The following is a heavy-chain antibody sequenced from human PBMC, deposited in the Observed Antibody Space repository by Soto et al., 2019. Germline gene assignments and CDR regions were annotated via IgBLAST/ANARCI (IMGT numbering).Heavy chain of an antibody. CDR1: GFTVSNNY. Sequence: EVQLVESGGGLVQPGGSLRLSCAASGFTVSNNYMNWVRQAPGKGLEGVSFLDSGGSTYYSDSAKGRFTISRDNSKNTLYLQMNSLRAQDTAVYYCAISRYDFYGSEYHDAFDIWGQGTMVTVAS. CDR2: LDSGGST. J-gene: IGHJ3*02. V-gene: IGHV3-66*01. D-gene: IGHD3-22*01. CDR3: AISRYDFYGSEYHDAFDI.